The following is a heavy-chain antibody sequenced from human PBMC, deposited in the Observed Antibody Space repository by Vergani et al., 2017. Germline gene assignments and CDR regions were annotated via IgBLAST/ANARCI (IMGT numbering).Heavy chain of an antibody. V-gene: IGHV3-30*02. CDR1: GFTLSNYD. D-gene: IGHD3-16*01. J-gene: IGHJ4*02. Sequence: QVQLVESGGGVVQRGGSLRLSCATSGFTLSNYDMQWIRQGPGKGLEFVAFIQFDGSNQYYADSVKGRFTHTRDISKNTLYLQMNSLRTDDTATYYCAKHFRGWGIDYWGQGTQVIVSS. CDR2: IQFDGSNQ. CDR3: AKHFRGWGIDY.